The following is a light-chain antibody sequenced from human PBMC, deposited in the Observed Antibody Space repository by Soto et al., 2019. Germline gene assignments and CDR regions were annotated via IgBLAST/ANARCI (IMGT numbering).Light chain of an antibody. CDR2: AAS. CDR3: QQSYSTPPH. J-gene: IGKJ5*01. CDR1: QSISSY. V-gene: IGKV1-39*01. Sequence: DIQMTQSPSSLSASVGDRVTITCRASQSISSYLNWYQQKPGKAPKLLIYAASSLQSGVPSRFSGSGSGTDFTLTISSLQTEDFSTYHCQQSYSTPPHFGQGTRLEIK.